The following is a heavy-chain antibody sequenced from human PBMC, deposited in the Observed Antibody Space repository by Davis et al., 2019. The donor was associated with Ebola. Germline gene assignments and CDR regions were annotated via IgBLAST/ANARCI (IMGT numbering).Heavy chain of an antibody. CDR3: VRHRETGTPRSRFDY. CDR1: GFTVSDYY. V-gene: IGHV3-74*01. D-gene: IGHD1-7*01. Sequence: HTGGSLRLSCAASGFTVSDYYMHWVRQAPGKGLVWVSRINSDGSSTSYADSVKGRFTVSRDNSKNTFHLQMNSLRAEDTAVYYCVRHRETGTPRSRFDYWGQGTLVAVSS. CDR2: INSDGSST. J-gene: IGHJ4*02.